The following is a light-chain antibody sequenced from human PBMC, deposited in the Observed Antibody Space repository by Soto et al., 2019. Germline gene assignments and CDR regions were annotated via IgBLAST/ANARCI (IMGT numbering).Light chain of an antibody. CDR2: GNS. V-gene: IGLV1-40*01. CDR1: SSNIGAGYD. J-gene: IGLJ1*01. Sequence: QPVLTQPPSVSGAPGQRVTISCTGSSSNIGAGYDVHWYQQLPGTAPKLLIYGNSNRPSGVPDRFSGSKSGTSASLAITGLQAEDEADYYCQSYDSSRSGFYVFGTRTKLTVL. CDR3: QSYDSSRSGFYV.